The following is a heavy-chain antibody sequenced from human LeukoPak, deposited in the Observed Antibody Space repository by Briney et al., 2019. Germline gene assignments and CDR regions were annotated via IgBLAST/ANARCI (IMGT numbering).Heavy chain of an antibody. D-gene: IGHD3-10*01. CDR2: ISYDGSDE. CDR3: AKDSSSGSSYYFHGIDV. J-gene: IGHJ6*02. V-gene: IGHV3-30*18. Sequence: GGSLRPSCAASGFTFSSYGMHWVRQAPGKGLEWVTVISYDGSDEYYVDSVKGRFTISRDNSKNTLFLQMNSLRPEDTAVYYCAKDSSSGSSYYFHGIDVWGQGTTVTVS. CDR1: GFTFSSYG.